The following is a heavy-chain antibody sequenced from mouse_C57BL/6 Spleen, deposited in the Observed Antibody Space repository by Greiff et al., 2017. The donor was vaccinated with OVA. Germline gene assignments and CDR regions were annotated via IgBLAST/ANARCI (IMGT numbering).Heavy chain of an antibody. D-gene: IGHD1-1*01. V-gene: IGHV5-17*01. CDR2: ISSGISTI. CDR3: ARNGYYGSSFDY. J-gene: IGHJ2*01. CDR1: GFTFSDYG. Sequence: EVKLMESGGGLVKPGGSLKLSCAASGFTFSDYGMHWVRQAPEKGLEWVAYISSGISTIYYADPVKGRFTISRDNAKNTLFLQMTSLRSEDTAMYYCARNGYYGSSFDYWGQGTTLTVSS.